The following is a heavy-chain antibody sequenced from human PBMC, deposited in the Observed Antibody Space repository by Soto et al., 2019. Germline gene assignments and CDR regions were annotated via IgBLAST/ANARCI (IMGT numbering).Heavy chain of an antibody. CDR1: RFTFSSYW. CDR3: ARVSDRGLAPPPFDY. Sequence: PGGSLRLSCTASRFTFSSYWMHWVRQAPGKGLVWVSRINSDGSSTSYADSVKGRFTISRDNAKNTLYLQMNSLRAEDTAVYYCARVSDRGLAPPPFDYWGQGTLVHVSS. D-gene: IGHD3-22*01. V-gene: IGHV3-74*01. CDR2: INSDGSST. J-gene: IGHJ4*02.